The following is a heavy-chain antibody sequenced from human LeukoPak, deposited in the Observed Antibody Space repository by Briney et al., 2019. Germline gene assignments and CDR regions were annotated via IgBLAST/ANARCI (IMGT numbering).Heavy chain of an antibody. V-gene: IGHV1-2*02. CDR3: ARGGYSYGPYYYYGMDV. CDR2: INPNSGGT. CDR1: GYTFTGYY. J-gene: IGHJ6*02. D-gene: IGHD5-18*01. Sequence: GASVKVSCKASGYTFTGYYMQWVRQAPGQGLEWMGWINPNSGGTNYAQKFQGRVTMTRDTSISTAYMELSRLRSDDTAVYYCARGGYSYGPYYYYGMDVWGQGTTVTVSS.